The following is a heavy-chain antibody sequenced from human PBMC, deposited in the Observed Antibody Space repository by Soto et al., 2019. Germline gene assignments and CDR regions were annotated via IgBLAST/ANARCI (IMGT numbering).Heavy chain of an antibody. CDR3: ARGQRGYWDAFDI. V-gene: IGHV3-21*01. CDR2: ISSSSSYI. D-gene: IGHD2-15*01. J-gene: IGHJ3*02. CDR1: GFTFSSYS. Sequence: GGSLRLSCAASGFTFSSYSMNWVRQAPGKGLEWVSSISSSSSYIYYADSVKGRFTISRDNAKNSLYLQMNSLRAEDTAVYYCARGQRGYWDAFDIWGQGTMVTVSS.